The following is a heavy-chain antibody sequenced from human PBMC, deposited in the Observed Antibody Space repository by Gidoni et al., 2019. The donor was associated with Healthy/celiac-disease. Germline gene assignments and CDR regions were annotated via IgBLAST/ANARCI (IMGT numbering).Heavy chain of an antibody. D-gene: IGHD1-1*01. CDR2: ISSSSSYI. CDR1: GFTFSSYS. CDR3: ARDSGTGTVGDWFDP. V-gene: IGHV3-21*01. J-gene: IGHJ5*02. Sequence: EVQLVESGGGLVKPGGSLRLSCAASGFTFSSYSMNWVRQAPGKGLEWVSSISSSSSYIYYADSVKGRFTISRDNAKNSLYLQMNSLRAEDTAVYYCARDSGTGTVGDWFDPWGQGTLVTVSS.